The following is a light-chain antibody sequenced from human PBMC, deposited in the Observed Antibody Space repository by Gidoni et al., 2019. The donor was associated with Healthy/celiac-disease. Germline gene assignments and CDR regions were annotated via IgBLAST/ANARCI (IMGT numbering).Light chain of an antibody. CDR1: QGISSY. V-gene: IGKV1-8*01. CDR3: QQYYSYPPLT. J-gene: IGKJ4*01. Sequence: AIRMTQAPSSFSASTGDRVTITCRARQGISSYLAWYQQKPGKAPKLLIYAASTWQSGVPSSFSGSGSGTDFTLTISCLQSEDFATYYCQQYYSYPPLTFGGGTKVEIK. CDR2: AAS.